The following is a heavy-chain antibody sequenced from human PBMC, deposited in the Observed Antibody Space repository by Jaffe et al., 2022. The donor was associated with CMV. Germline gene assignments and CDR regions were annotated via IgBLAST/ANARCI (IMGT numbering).Heavy chain of an antibody. CDR1: GFTFSSYA. Sequence: EVQLLESGGGLVQPGGSLRLSCAASGFTFSSYAMSWVRQAPGKGLEWVSAISGSGGSTYYADSVKGRFTISRDNSKNTLYLQMNSLRAEDTAVYYCAKDQSPLIVVVIITFDYWGQGTLVTVSS. CDR3: AKDQSPLIVVVIITFDY. D-gene: IGHD3-22*01. V-gene: IGHV3-23*01. CDR2: ISGSGGST. J-gene: IGHJ4*02.